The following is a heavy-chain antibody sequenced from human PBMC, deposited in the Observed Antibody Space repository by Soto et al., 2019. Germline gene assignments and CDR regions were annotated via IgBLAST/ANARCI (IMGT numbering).Heavy chain of an antibody. J-gene: IGHJ4*02. CDR3: AKGSGIQETVELGY. Sequence: EVQLLESGGGLVQPGVSLRLSCAASGFTFSSYAMSWVRQAPGKGLEWVSAISGSGGSTYYADSVKGRFTISRDNSKNTLYLQMNSLRAEDTVVYYCAKGSGIQETVELGYWGQGTLVTVSS. V-gene: IGHV3-23*01. D-gene: IGHD3-3*01. CDR1: GFTFSSYA. CDR2: ISGSGGST.